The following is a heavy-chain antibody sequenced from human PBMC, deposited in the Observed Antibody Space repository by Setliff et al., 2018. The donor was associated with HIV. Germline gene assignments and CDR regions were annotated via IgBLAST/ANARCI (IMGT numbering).Heavy chain of an antibody. CDR2: IYDSGST. D-gene: IGHD6-13*01. J-gene: IGHJ6*03. CDR3: ARHRDPPGSSWIFYYYYMDL. V-gene: IGHV4-34*01. Sequence: PSETLSLTCAVYGGSFSGHYWSWIRQAPGKRLEWLGSIYDSGSTSYNPSLSSRLTISVDTSKNQVSLRLSSATAADTGVYYCARHRDPPGSSWIFYYYYMDLWGGGTTVTVSS. CDR1: GGSFSGHY.